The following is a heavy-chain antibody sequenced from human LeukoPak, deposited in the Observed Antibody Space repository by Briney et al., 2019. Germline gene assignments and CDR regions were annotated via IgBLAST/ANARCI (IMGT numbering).Heavy chain of an antibody. J-gene: IGHJ4*02. CDR1: GFTFSSYS. CDR3: ARDRADGYNYGDSFDN. CDR2: IYSNGKA. V-gene: IGHV3-66*01. Sequence: GGSLRLSCVTSGFTFSSYSMNWVRQAPGKGLEWVSVIYSNGKAYYIDSVKGRFTISRDISQNTLFLQMNNLRAEDTAVYYCARDRADGYNYGDSFDNWGQGVLVTVSS. D-gene: IGHD5-18*01.